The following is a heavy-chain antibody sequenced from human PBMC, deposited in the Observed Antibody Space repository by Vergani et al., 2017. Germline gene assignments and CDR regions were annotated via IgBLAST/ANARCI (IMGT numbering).Heavy chain of an antibody. V-gene: IGHV1-69*18. CDR2: FIPIFGTA. J-gene: IGHJ6*02. CDR3: ARDNPVTTVTTYYYYGMDV. D-gene: IGHD4-11*01. Sequence: QVQLVQSGAEVKKPGSSVKVSCKASGGTFSSYAISWVRQAPGQGLEWMGRFIPIFGTANYAQKFQGRVTITADESTSTAYMELSSLRSEDTAVYYCARDNPVTTVTTYYYYGMDVWGQGTTVTVSS. CDR1: GGTFSSYA.